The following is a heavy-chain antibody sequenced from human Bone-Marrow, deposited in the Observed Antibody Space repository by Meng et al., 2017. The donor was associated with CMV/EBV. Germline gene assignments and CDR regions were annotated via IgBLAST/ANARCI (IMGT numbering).Heavy chain of an antibody. V-gene: IGHV3-53*05. CDR3: ARGIKYDFWSGYLSSGSYYYGMDV. CDR1: GFTVSSNY. J-gene: IGHJ6*02. Sequence: GESLKISCAASGFTVSSNYMSWVRQAPGKGLEWVSVIYSGGSTYYADSVKGRFTISRDNSKNTLYLQMNSLRAEDTAVYYCARGIKYDFWSGYLSSGSYYYGMDVWGQGTTVTVSS. D-gene: IGHD3-3*01. CDR2: IYSGGST.